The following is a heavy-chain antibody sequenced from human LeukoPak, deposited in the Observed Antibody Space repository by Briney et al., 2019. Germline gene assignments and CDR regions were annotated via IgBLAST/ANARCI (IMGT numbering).Heavy chain of an antibody. V-gene: IGHV3-7*03. CDR1: GFTFSSYG. J-gene: IGHJ6*04. Sequence: PGRSLRLSCAASGFTFSSYGMHWVRQAPGKGLEWVANIKQDGSEKYYVDSVKGRFTISRDNAKNSLYLQMNSLRAEDTAVYYCARVTVRGAVGNYGTDVWGEGTTVTVSS. D-gene: IGHD3-10*01. CDR2: IKQDGSEK. CDR3: ARVTVRGAVGNYGTDV.